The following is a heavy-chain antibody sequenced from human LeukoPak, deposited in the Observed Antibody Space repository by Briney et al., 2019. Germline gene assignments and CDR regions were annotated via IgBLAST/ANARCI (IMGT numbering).Heavy chain of an antibody. J-gene: IGHJ6*03. D-gene: IGHD2-2*01. CDR2: ISGSGGST. CDR3: AKSRSDIVVVPAAIYYYYYYMDV. Sequence: PGGSLRLSCAASGFTFSSYEMNWVRQAPGKGLEWVSAISGSGGSTYYADSVKGRFTISRDNSKNTLYLQMNSLRAEDTAVYYCAKSRSDIVVVPAAIYYYYYYMDVWGKGTTVTVSS. V-gene: IGHV3-23*01. CDR1: GFTFSSYE.